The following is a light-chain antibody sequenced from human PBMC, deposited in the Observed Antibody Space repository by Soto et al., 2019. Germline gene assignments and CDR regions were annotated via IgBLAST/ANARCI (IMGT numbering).Light chain of an antibody. CDR1: QNIRNW. CDR3: QQYNTYST. CDR2: DAS. Sequence: DIQMPESPSTLSASVRHTVTVPSRASQNIRNWFAWYQQKPGKAPNPLIYDASRLKSGVPAMFSGSGSGTEFPLTISRLQPDDFATYYCQQYNTYSTFGQGTRLETK. V-gene: IGKV1-5*01. J-gene: IGKJ5*01.